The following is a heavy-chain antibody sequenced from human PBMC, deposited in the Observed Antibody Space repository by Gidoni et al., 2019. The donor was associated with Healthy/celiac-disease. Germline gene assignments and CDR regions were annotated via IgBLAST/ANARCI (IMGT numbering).Heavy chain of an antibody. CDR2: ISYDGSNK. CDR3: ASPVGYSYGCFDY. V-gene: IGHV3-30-3*01. CDR1: GFTFSSYA. D-gene: IGHD5-18*01. J-gene: IGHJ4*02. Sequence: QVQLVESGGGVVQPGRSLRLSCAASGFTFSSYAMHWVRQAPGKGLEWVAVISYDGSNKYYADSVKGRFTISRDNSKNTLYLQMNSLRAEDTAVYYCASPVGYSYGCFDYWGQGTLVTVSS.